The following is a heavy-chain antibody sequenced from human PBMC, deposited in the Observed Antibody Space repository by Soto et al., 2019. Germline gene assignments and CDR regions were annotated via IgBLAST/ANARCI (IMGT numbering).Heavy chain of an antibody. D-gene: IGHD1-1*01. CDR2: ISPYNGNT. J-gene: IGHJ4*02. CDR1: VYTFTNYG. V-gene: IGHV1-18*01. CDR3: ARDVNWNVDS. Sequence: ASVKVSGKASVYTFTNYGISWVRQAPGQGLEWMGWISPYNGNTNYAQKFQARVTMTTDTSTSTAYMELRGLRSDDSAVYYCARDVNWNVDSWGQGILVTVS.